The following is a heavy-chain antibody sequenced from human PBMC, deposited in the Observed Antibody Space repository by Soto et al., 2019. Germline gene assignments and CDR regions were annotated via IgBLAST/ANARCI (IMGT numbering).Heavy chain of an antibody. CDR1: GCASRADR. J-gene: IGHJ6*02. CDR3: ARGLVLPVVSFSNHYRQRMAV. CDR2: IVHDGSKR. V-gene: IGHV3-30*02. Sequence: GGALRLPWTASGCASRADRRHSLRQAPEKRLERDTFIVHDGSKRYYSYSVKGRFTVSRDNFKNTLYLQMNSLRVDDTAVYYFARGLVLPVVSFSNHYRQRMAVWSRGASVIGSS. D-gene: IGHD2-2*01.